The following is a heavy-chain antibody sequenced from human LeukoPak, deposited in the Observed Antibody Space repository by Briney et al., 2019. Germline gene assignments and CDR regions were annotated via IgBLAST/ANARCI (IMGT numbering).Heavy chain of an antibody. CDR3: ARSRRITMVRGVIIGWFDP. CDR2: INPNSGGT. CDR1: GYTFTGYY. D-gene: IGHD3-10*01. Sequence: ASVKVSCKASGYTFTGYYMHWVRQAPGQGLEWMGWINPNSGGTNYAQKFQGRVTITRDTSASTAYMELSSLRSEDTAVYYCARSRRITMVRGVIIGWFDPWGQGTLVTVSS. J-gene: IGHJ5*02. V-gene: IGHV1-2*02.